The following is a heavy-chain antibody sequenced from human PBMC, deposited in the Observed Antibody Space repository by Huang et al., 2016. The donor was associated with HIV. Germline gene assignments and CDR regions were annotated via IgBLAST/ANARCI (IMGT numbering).Heavy chain of an antibody. CDR2: VKHRGSV. Sequence: QVRLEQWGPNLLKPSDTLSLKCAVYGDSFSDYFWTWIRQSPVMGLEGSGEVKHRGSVTHNPSLRSLVSMSVDPSKNQIYLNLTAVSAADSAVYFCARPKMTAIPSDSSWSFFDFWGRGTPVTVSS. CDR3: ARPKMTAIPSDSSWSFFDF. CDR1: GDSFSDYF. V-gene: IGHV4-34*01. J-gene: IGHJ4*02. D-gene: IGHD3-3*01.